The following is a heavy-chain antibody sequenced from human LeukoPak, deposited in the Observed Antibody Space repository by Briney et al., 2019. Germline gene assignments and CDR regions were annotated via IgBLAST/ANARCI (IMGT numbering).Heavy chain of an antibody. CDR2: IYYSGST. V-gene: IGHV4-59*01. CDR1: GGSISSYY. D-gene: IGHD5-12*01. Sequence: SETLSLTCSVSGGSISSYYWSWIRQPPGKGLEWIGYIYYSGSTNYNPSLKSRVTISVATSKNQFSLKLSSVTAADTAVYYCASLREYSGYDFHRYWFDPWGQGTLVSVSS. CDR3: ASLREYSGYDFHRYWFDP. J-gene: IGHJ5*02.